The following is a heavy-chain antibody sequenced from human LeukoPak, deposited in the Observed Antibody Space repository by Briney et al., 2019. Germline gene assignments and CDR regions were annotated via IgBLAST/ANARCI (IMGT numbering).Heavy chain of an antibody. Sequence: PGGSLRLSCAASGFTFSSYGMHWVRQAPGKGLGWVAFIRFDGSYKYYADSVKGRFTISRDNAKNSLYLQMNSLRAEDTALYYCAGCYCPDDAFDIWGQGTMVTVSS. CDR3: AGCYCPDDAFDI. J-gene: IGHJ3*02. V-gene: IGHV3-30*02. CDR1: GFTFSSYG. D-gene: IGHD2-2*01. CDR2: IRFDGSYK.